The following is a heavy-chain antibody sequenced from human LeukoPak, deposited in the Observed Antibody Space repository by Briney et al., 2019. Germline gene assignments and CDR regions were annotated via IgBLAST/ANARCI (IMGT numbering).Heavy chain of an antibody. CDR3: ARERQDTILHSGAFDI. D-gene: IGHD2-21*01. Sequence: GGSLRLSCAASGFTFSTYFMHWVRQAPGKGLEWVADIASDGSHTFYVESVKGRFTISRDNSKNTLYLQMNSLRAEDTAGYFCARERQDTILHSGAFDIWGERTILTVSS. CDR1: GFTFSTYF. CDR2: IASDGSHT. V-gene: IGHV3-30-3*01. J-gene: IGHJ3*02.